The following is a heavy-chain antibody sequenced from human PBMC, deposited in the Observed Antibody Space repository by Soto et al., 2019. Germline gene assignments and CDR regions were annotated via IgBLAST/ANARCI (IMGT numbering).Heavy chain of an antibody. CDR1: GGSISSSSYY. V-gene: IGHV4-39*01. CDR3: ARLGYCSGYSCYSTYYYGMDV. Sequence: SETLSLTCTVSGGSISSSSYYWGWIRQPPGKGLEWTGSSYYSGSTYSNPSLKSRVTISVDTSKNQFSLKLSSVTASDTAVYYCARLGYCSGYSCYSTYYYGMDVWGQGTTVTVSS. J-gene: IGHJ6*02. CDR2: SYYSGST. D-gene: IGHD2-15*01.